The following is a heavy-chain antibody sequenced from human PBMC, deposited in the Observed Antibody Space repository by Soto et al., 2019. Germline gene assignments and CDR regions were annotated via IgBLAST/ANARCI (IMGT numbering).Heavy chain of an antibody. CDR2: IYYSGST. J-gene: IGHJ4*02. CDR1: GGTFSSYAI. CDR3: ARTTIFGVVTG. D-gene: IGHD3-3*01. V-gene: IGHV4-39*01. Sequence: SCKASGGTFSSYAISWIRQPPGKGLEWIGSIYYSGSTYYNPSLKSRVTISVDTSKNQFSLKLSSVTAADTAVYYCARTTIFGVVTGWGQGTLVTVSS.